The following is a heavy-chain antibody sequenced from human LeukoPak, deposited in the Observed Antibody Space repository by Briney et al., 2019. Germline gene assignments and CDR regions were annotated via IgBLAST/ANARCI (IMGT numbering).Heavy chain of an antibody. V-gene: IGHV4-4*02. D-gene: IGHD6-25*01. J-gene: IGHJ1*01. Sequence: SETLSLTCAVPGGSISSSNWWSWVRQPPGKGLEWIGEIYHSGSTNYNPSLKSRVTISVDKSKNQFSLKLSSVTAADTAVYYCARDLEAAGYFQHWGQGTLVTVSS. CDR2: IYHSGST. CDR3: ARDLEAAGYFQH. CDR1: GGSISSSNW.